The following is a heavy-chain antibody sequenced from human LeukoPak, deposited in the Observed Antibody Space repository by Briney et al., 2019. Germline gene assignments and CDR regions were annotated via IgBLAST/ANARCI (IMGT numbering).Heavy chain of an antibody. Sequence: ASVKVSCKASGGTFSSYAISWVRQAPGQGLEWMGRIIPILGIANYAQKFQGRVTITADKSTSTAYMELSSLRSEDTAVYYCARANPGWELAFDYWGQGTLVTVSS. CDR3: ARANPGWELAFDY. CDR2: IIPILGIA. D-gene: IGHD1-26*01. CDR1: GGTFSSYA. J-gene: IGHJ4*02. V-gene: IGHV1-69*04.